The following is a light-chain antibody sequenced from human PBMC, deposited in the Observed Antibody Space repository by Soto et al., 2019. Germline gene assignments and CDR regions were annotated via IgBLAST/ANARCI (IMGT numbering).Light chain of an antibody. CDR1: QSINTF. V-gene: IGKV1-39*01. CDR2: AAS. J-gene: IGKJ5*01. CDR3: QHYGGMWA. Sequence: DIQMTQSPSSLSASLGDRVTITCRASQSINTFLNWYQHQPGKAPKVLIYAASNLQSGVPSRFNGNGSGTDFTLTISSLQPEDFATYFCQHYGGMWAFGQGTRLEIK.